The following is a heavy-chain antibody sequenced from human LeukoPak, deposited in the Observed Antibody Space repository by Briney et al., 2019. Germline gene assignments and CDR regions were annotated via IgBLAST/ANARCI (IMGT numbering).Heavy chain of an antibody. V-gene: IGHV4-39*07. CDR3: ARSAGNWFDP. J-gene: IGHJ5*02. Sequence: SETLSLTCTVSGGSISSRSYYWGWIRQPPGKGLEWIGSIYYSGSTYYIPSLKSRVTISVDTSKNQFSLKLSSVTAADTAVYYCARSAGNWFDPWGQGTLVTVSS. D-gene: IGHD3-10*01. CDR1: GGSISSRSYY. CDR2: IYYSGST.